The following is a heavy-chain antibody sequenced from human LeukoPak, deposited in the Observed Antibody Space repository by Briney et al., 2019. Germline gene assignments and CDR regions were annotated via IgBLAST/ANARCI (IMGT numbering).Heavy chain of an antibody. V-gene: IGHV1-18*01. Sequence: ASVKVSCKASGYTFTSYGISWVRQAPGQGLEWMGWISAYNGNTNYAQKLQGRVTMTTDTSTSTAYMELRSLRSDDTAVYYYARSRAVAGTLDYWGQGTLVTVSS. J-gene: IGHJ4*02. CDR1: GYTFTSYG. CDR2: ISAYNGNT. D-gene: IGHD6-19*01. CDR3: ARSRAVAGTLDY.